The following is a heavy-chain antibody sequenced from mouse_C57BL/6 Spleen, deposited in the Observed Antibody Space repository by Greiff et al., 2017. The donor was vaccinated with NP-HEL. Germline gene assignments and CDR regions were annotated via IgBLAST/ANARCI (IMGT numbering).Heavy chain of an antibody. CDR3: AQMYYGRGAGFDV. CDR2: IWWNDDK. V-gene: IGHV8-5*01. J-gene: IGHJ1*03. CDR1: GFSLSTSNMG. Sequence: QVTLKVSGPGILQPSQTLSLTCSFSGFSLSTSNMGIGWIRQPSGKGLEWLAHIWWNDDKYYNPSLKSRLTISKDTSTNQVFLKITSVDTADTATYYCAQMYYGRGAGFDVWGTGTTVTVSS. D-gene: IGHD1-1*01.